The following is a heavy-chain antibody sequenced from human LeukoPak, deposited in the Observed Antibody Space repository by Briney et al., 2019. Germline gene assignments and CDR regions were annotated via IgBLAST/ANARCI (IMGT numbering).Heavy chain of an antibody. CDR3: AKGSRGYSYGYDY. V-gene: IGHV3-9*03. CDR1: GFTFDDYA. D-gene: IGHD5-18*01. Sequence: GGSLRLSCAASGFTFDDYAMHWVRQAPGKGLEWVSGISWNGGSIVYADSVKGRFTISRDNAKNSLYLQMNSLRAEDMALYYCAKGSRGYSYGYDYWGQGTLVTVSS. CDR2: ISWNGGSI. J-gene: IGHJ4*02.